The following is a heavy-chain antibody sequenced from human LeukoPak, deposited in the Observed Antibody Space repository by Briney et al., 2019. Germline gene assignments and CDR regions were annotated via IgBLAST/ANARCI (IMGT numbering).Heavy chain of an antibody. V-gene: IGHV4-34*01. CDR3: ARVRRCSGGSCSRQGAYFDY. J-gene: IGHJ4*02. CDR2: INHSGST. CDR1: GGSISSYY. Sequence: SETLSLTCTVSGGSISSYYWSWIRQPPGKGLEWIGEINHSGSTNYNPSLKSRVTISVDTSKNQFSLKLSSVTAADTAVYYCARVRRCSGGSCSRQGAYFDYWGQGTLVTVSS. D-gene: IGHD2-15*01.